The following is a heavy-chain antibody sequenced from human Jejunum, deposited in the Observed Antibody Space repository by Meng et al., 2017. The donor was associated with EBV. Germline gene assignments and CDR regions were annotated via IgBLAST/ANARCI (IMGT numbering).Heavy chain of an antibody. Sequence: QVQLVQSGAEVKKPGASVKVSCKASGFTFTNYDINWVRQASGQGLEWMGWMNPSNGKTGYAQKFQGRVTMTRDASTSTAYMELSSLRSDDTAVYFCARGAQPIDLWGQGTLVTVSS. V-gene: IGHV1-8*01. D-gene: IGHD3-3*01. CDR3: ARGAQPIDL. CDR2: MNPSNGKT. J-gene: IGHJ5*02. CDR1: GFTFTNYD.